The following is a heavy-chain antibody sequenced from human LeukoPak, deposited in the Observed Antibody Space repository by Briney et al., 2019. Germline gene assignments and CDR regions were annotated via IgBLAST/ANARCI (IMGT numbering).Heavy chain of an antibody. CDR2: IIPIFGTA. D-gene: IGHD6-13*01. CDR3: ARDRGIAAAGTAY. Sequence: ASVTVSCKACGGTFSSYAISWVRQAAGQGLEWMGGIIPIFGTANYAQRFQGRVTITADESTSTAYMELSSLRSEDTAVYYCARDRGIAAAGTAYWGQGTLVTVSS. V-gene: IGHV1-69*13. CDR1: GGTFSSYA. J-gene: IGHJ4*02.